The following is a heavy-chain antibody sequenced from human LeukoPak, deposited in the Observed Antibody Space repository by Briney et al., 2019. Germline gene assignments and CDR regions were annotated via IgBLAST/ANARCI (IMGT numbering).Heavy chain of an antibody. CDR3: ARRHYYGSGSYYNVHDAFDI. CDR2: INWNSGST. D-gene: IGHD3-10*01. Sequence: PGGSLRLSCAASGFTFDDYGMSWVRQAPGKGLEWVSGINWNSGSTGYADSVKGRFTISRDNAKNSLYLQMNNLRAEDTALYHCARRHYYGSGSYYNVHDAFDIWGQGTMVTVSS. V-gene: IGHV3-20*01. J-gene: IGHJ3*02. CDR1: GFTFDDYG.